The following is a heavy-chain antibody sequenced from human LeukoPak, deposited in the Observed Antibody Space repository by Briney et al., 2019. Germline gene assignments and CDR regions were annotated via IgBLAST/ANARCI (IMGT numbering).Heavy chain of an antibody. V-gene: IGHV5-51*01. D-gene: IGHD2-2*01. CDR2: IYPGDSDT. J-gene: IGHJ4*02. Sequence: KVSCKGSGYSFTSYWISWVRQMPGKGLEWMGIIYPGDSDTRYSPSFQGQVTISADKSISTAYLQWSSLKASDTAMYYCARTSIPAATAEFDYWGQGTLVTVSS. CDR1: GYSFTSYW. CDR3: ARTSIPAATAEFDY.